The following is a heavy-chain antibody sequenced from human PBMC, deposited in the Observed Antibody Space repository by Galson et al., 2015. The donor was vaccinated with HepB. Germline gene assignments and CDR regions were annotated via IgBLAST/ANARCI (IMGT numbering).Heavy chain of an antibody. CDR1: GGSISSAAHY. V-gene: IGHV4-31*03. CDR2: IYHSGST. J-gene: IGHJ4*02. CDR3: ARNDGLRGIAPWYFDF. Sequence: TLSLTCTASGGSISSAAHYWGWIRQYPGKGLEWIGYIYHSGSTYYNPSLKSRVTISVDTSKNQFSLRLRSVTAADTAVYYCARNDGLRGIAPWYFDFWGQGILVTVSS. D-gene: IGHD6-13*01.